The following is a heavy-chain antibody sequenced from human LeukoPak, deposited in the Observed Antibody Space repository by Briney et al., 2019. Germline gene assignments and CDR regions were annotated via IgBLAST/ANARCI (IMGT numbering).Heavy chain of an antibody. Sequence: ASVKVSCKASGYTFTSYGISWVRQAPGQGLEWMGWISAYNGNTNYAQKLQGRVTMTTDTSTSTAYMELRSLRSDDTAVYYCARVPTGRGYSGYEINWFDPWGQGTLVTVSS. V-gene: IGHV1-18*01. CDR2: ISAYNGNT. J-gene: IGHJ5*02. CDR1: GYTFTSYG. D-gene: IGHD5-12*01. CDR3: ARVPTGRGYSGYEINWFDP.